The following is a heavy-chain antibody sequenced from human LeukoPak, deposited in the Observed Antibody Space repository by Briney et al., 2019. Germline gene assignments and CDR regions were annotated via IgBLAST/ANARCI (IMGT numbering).Heavy chain of an antibody. D-gene: IGHD5-24*01. J-gene: IGHJ4*02. CDR2: IYYSGST. Sequence: SETLSLTCTVSGGSISSYYWSWIRQPPGKGLEWIGYIYYSGSTNYNPSLKSRVTMSVDTSKNQFSLKLSSVTAADTAVYYCAREGGWLQLGYWGQGTLVTVSS. CDR1: GGSISSYY. CDR3: AREGGWLQLGY. V-gene: IGHV4-59*12.